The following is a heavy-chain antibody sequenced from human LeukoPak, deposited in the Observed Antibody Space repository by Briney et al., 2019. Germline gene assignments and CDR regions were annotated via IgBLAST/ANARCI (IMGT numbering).Heavy chain of an antibody. CDR3: ARTGVVPAAISRRKIRYNWFDP. CDR1: GNTFTSYD. CDR2: MNPNSGNT. Sequence: SVKVSCKASGNTFTSYDINWVRQATGQGPEWMGWMNPNSGNTGYAQKFQGRVTMTRNTSISTAYMELSSLTSEDTAVYYCARTGVVPAAISRRKIRYNWFDPWGQGTLVTVSS. V-gene: IGHV1-8*01. D-gene: IGHD2-2*01. J-gene: IGHJ5*02.